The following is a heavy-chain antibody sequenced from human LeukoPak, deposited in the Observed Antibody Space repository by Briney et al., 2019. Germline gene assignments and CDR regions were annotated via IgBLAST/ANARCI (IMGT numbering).Heavy chain of an antibody. CDR2: IWYDGSNK. Sequence: PGGSLRLSCAASGFTFSSYGMHWVRQAPGKGLEWVAVIWYDGSNKYYADSVKGRFTISRDNSKNTLYLQMNSLRAKDTAVYYCARLYYGSGSYYIDYWGQGTLVTVSS. D-gene: IGHD3-10*01. CDR3: ARLYYGSGSYYIDY. V-gene: IGHV3-33*01. J-gene: IGHJ4*02. CDR1: GFTFSSYG.